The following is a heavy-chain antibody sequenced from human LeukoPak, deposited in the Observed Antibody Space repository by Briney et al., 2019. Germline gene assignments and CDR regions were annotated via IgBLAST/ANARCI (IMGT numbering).Heavy chain of an antibody. CDR2: INHSGST. Sequence: SETLSLTCAVYGGSFSGYYWSWIRQPPGKGLEWIGEINHSGSTNYNPSLKSRVTISVDTSKNQFSLKLSSVTAADTAVYYCARDRLRVGYNYIDYWGQGTLVTVSS. V-gene: IGHV4-34*01. CDR1: GGSFSGYY. J-gene: IGHJ4*02. D-gene: IGHD5-24*01. CDR3: ARDRLRVGYNYIDY.